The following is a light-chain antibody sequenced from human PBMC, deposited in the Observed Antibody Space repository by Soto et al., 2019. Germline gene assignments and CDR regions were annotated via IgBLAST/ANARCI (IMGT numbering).Light chain of an antibody. CDR3: QQANSFPIP. Sequence: EIKMSQSPASLSASVGDRVTITCRASQSISSYLNWYQQKPGKAPKLLIYGASSLQSGVPSRFSGSGSGTDFTLTISNLQPEDFATYYCQQANSFPIPFGQGTRLEIK. V-gene: IGKV1-39*01. CDR1: QSISSY. J-gene: IGKJ5*01. CDR2: GAS.